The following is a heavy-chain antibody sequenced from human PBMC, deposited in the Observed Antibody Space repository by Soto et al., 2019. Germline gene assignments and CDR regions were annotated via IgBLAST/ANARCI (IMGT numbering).Heavy chain of an antibody. V-gene: IGHV4-4*02. CDR1: GDTVSSTRW. Sequence: SETLSLTCTVSGDTVSSTRWWSWVRLSPGRGLEWIGDIYHLGTTNYNPSLKRRVSISLDKSKNQFSLKLTSVTAADTAVYYCARVPDRWGQGTLVTVSS. CDR2: IYHLGTT. J-gene: IGHJ5*02. CDR3: ARVPDR. D-gene: IGHD2-2*01.